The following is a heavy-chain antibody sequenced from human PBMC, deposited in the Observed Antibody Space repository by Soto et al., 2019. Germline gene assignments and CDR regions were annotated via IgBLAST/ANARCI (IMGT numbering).Heavy chain of an antibody. CDR2: ISGSGGST. CDR1: GFTFSIYA. V-gene: IGHV3-23*01. D-gene: IGHD6-19*01. Sequence: PGGSLRLSCAASGFTFSIYAMSWVRQAPGKGLEWVSAISGSGGSTYYADSVKGRFTISRDNSKNTLYLQMNSLRAEDTAVYYCAKDLGRWLDYFDYWGQGTLVTVSS. CDR3: AKDLGRWLDYFDY. J-gene: IGHJ4*02.